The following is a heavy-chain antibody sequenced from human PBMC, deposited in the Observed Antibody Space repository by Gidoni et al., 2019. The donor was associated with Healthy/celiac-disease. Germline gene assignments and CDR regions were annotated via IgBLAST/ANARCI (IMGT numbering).Heavy chain of an antibody. Sequence: EVQLLESGGGLVQPGGSLRLSCAASGFPFSSYAMSRVRQAPGKGLEWVSAISGSGGSTYYADSVKGRFTISRDNSKNTLYLQMNSLRAEDTAVYYCAKHIFSSWYFNYFDYWGQGTLVTVSS. CDR2: ISGSGGST. CDR1: GFPFSSYA. D-gene: IGHD6-13*01. J-gene: IGHJ4*02. CDR3: AKHIFSSWYFNYFDY. V-gene: IGHV3-23*01.